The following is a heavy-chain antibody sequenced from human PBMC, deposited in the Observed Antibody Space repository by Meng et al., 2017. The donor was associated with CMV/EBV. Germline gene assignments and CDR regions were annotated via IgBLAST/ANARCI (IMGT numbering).Heavy chain of an antibody. Sequence: ASVKVSCKASGYTFTSYGISWVRQAPGQGLEWMGWISAYNGNTNYAQKLQGRVTMTTDTSTSTAYMELRSLRSDDTAVYYCARDYGERASSSSSKYYYGMDVWGHGTTVTVSS. CDR3: ARDYGERASSSSSKYYYGMDV. V-gene: IGHV1-18*01. D-gene: IGHD6-6*01. J-gene: IGHJ6*02. CDR2: ISAYNGNT. CDR1: GYTFTSYG.